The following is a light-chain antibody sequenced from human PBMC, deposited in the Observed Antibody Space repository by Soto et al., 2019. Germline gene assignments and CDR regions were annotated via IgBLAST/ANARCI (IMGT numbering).Light chain of an antibody. CDR1: QSVRSSQ. J-gene: IGKJ1*01. CDR2: SAS. V-gene: IGKV3-20*01. CDR3: QQYGSSPQT. Sequence: EIVLTQSTGTLSLSPGERATLSCRASQSVRSSQLAWYQHTPGQAPRLLIYSASTRATGIPDRFSGGGSGTDFTLTISRLEPEDFAVYYCQQYGSSPQTFGQVTKVDIK.